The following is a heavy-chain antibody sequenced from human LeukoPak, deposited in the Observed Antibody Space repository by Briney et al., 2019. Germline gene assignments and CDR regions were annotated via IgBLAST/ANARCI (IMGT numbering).Heavy chain of an antibody. J-gene: IGHJ4*02. V-gene: IGHV4-59*01. CDR1: GGSISSYY. CDR2: IYYSGST. Sequence: SETLSLTCTVSGGSISSYYWSWIRQPPGKGLEWIGYIYYSGSTNYNPSLKSRVTISVDTSKNQFSLKLSSVTAADTAVYYCARSTSAADYYFDYWGQGTLVTVSS. CDR3: ARSTSAADYYFDY. D-gene: IGHD6-13*01.